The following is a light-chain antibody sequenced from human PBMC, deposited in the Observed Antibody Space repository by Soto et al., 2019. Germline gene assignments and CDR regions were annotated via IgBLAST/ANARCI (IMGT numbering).Light chain of an antibody. CDR3: QQSYRTPPT. V-gene: IGKV1-39*01. CDR1: QSISNS. Sequence: DIQMTQSPSSLSASVGDRVTITCRASQSISNSLNWYQQKPGKAPDLLIYATSSLQSGVPSRFSGSGSGTDFTLTISSLQPEDFATYYCQQSYRTPPTFGGGTNVEIK. CDR2: ATS. J-gene: IGKJ4*02.